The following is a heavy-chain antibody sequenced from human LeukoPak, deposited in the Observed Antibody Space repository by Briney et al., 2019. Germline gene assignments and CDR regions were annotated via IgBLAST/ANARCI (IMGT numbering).Heavy chain of an antibody. CDR1: GYIFTNHD. J-gene: IGHJ6*03. CDR2: MNPTSGNK. D-gene: IGHD3-3*01. CDR3: ARASEDYDFWSGLRYYYYYMDV. Sequence: GASVKVSCKTSGYIFTNHDINWVRQAPGQGLEWMGWMNPTSGNKGYAQKFQGRVTMTSDTSMNTMYMEMSSLRSEDTAVYYCARASEDYDFWSGLRYYYYYMDVWGKGTTVTVSS. V-gene: IGHV1-8*01.